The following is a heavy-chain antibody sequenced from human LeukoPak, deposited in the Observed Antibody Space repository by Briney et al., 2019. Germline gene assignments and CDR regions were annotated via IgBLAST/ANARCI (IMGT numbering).Heavy chain of an antibody. Sequence: PGGSLRLSCAASGFTFGSYSMNWVRQAPGKGLEWVSSITSSSSYIFSADSVKGRFTISRDNAKNSLYLQMNSLRAEDTAVYYCASGSYTDAFDIWGQGTMVTVSS. CDR3: ASGSYTDAFDI. CDR2: ITSSSSYI. CDR1: GFTFGSYS. V-gene: IGHV3-21*01. J-gene: IGHJ3*02. D-gene: IGHD1-26*01.